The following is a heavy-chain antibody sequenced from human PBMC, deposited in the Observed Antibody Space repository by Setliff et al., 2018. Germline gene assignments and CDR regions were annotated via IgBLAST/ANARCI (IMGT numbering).Heavy chain of an antibody. CDR2: VTTTGSFT. V-gene: IGHV3-11*03. Sequence: PGGSLRLSCEGSGYTFSNYFMSWFRQAPGKGLEWLAYVTTTGSFTKEADSVRGRFSVSRDNSKKSVFLQMNDLRVEDTAVYFCAKGGDWDDEHYAFDIWGQGTMVTVSS. J-gene: IGHJ3*02. D-gene: IGHD1-1*01. CDR3: AKGGDWDDEHYAFDI. CDR1: GYTFSNYF.